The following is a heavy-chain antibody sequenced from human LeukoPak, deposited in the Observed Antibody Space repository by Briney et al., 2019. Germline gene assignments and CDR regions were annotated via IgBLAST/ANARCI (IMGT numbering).Heavy chain of an antibody. CDR2: ISGSGGST. Sequence: GGSIRLYCAAAGFMFSRYAMTSVRQARGLVLEWVSAISGSGGSTYYADSVKGRFTISRDNSRNTLYLQMNSLRAEDTAVYYCAKDRDGDYGRYWGQGTLVTVSS. J-gene: IGHJ4*02. D-gene: IGHD4-17*01. CDR3: AKDRDGDYGRY. CDR1: GFMFSRYA. V-gene: IGHV3-23*01.